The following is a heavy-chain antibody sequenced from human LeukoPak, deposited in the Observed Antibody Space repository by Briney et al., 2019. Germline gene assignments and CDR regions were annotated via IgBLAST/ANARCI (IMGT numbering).Heavy chain of an antibody. D-gene: IGHD2-2*01. V-gene: IGHV1-46*01. CDR1: GYTFTRYY. CDR2: INPSGGTT. CDR3: AATPGGKYCSSTSCYNWFDP. J-gene: IGHJ5*02. Sequence: GASVKVSCKAYGYTFTRYYIHWVRQAPGQGLEWMGMINPSGGTTTYAQKFQGRVTMTRDTSTSTAYMELRSLRSDDTAVYYCAATPGGKYCSSTSCYNWFDPWGQGTLVTVSS.